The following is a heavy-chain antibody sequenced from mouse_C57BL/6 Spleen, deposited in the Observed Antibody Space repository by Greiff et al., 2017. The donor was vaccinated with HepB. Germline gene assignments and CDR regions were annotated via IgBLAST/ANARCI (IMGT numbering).Heavy chain of an antibody. CDR1: GYTFTSYW. Sequence: QVQLQQPGAELVMPGASVKLSCKASGYTFTSYWMHWVKQRPGQGLEWIGEIDPSDSYTNYNQKFKGKSTLTVDKSSSTAYMQLSSLTSEDSAVYYCARRITTVVEYAMDYWGQGTSVTVSS. CDR3: ARRITTVVEYAMDY. D-gene: IGHD1-1*01. V-gene: IGHV1-69*01. J-gene: IGHJ4*01. CDR2: IDPSDSYT.